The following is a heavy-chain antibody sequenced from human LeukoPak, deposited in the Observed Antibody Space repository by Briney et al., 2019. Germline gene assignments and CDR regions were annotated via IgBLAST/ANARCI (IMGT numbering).Heavy chain of an antibody. CDR2: ISYSGST. CDR3: ARDGDGYNYFDH. D-gene: IGHD5-24*01. J-gene: IGHJ4*02. Sequence: PSETLSLTCTVSGGSISSYYWSWIRQPPGKGLEWIGYISYSGSTNYNPSLKSRVTISVDTSKNQFSLKLNSVTATDTAVYYCARDGDGYNYFDHWGQGTLVTVSS. V-gene: IGHV4-59*01. CDR1: GGSISSYY.